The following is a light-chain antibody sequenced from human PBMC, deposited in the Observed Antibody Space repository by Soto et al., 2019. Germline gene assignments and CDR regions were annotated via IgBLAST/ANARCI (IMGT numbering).Light chain of an antibody. J-gene: IGLJ3*02. CDR2: EVS. Sequence: QSALTQPPSASGSPGQSVTISCTGTSSDVGGYNYVSWYQHHPGKAPKLMIYEVSKRPSGVPDRFSGSKSGNTASLTVSGLQAEDEADYYCSSYAGGNNWVFGGGTKLTVL. V-gene: IGLV2-8*01. CDR1: SSDVGGYNY. CDR3: SSYAGGNNWV.